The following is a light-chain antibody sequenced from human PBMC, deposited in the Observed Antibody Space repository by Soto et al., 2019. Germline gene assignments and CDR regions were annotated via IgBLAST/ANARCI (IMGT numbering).Light chain of an antibody. J-gene: IGKJ1*01. CDR2: AAS. CDR3: QQSYSFPRT. V-gene: IGKV1-39*01. Sequence: DIHMTQSASSLSASVGCRVTIICRASQSITTYLNWFQHKKGKAPKLLIYAASNLQSGVPSRFSGSGYGTDFNLTVSSVQTEDFATYYCQQSYSFPRTFGQGTKVDI. CDR1: QSITTY.